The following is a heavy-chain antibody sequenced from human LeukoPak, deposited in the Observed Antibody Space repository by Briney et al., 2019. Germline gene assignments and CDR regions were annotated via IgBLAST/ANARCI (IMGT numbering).Heavy chain of an antibody. CDR3: ARLADFWSGYYPLEYYYYMDV. CDR2: IFFTGNT. V-gene: IGHV4-39*01. CDR1: GAPISSSTYY. J-gene: IGHJ6*03. Sequence: SETLSLTCTVSGAPISSSTYYWGWIRQPPGKGLEWIGTIFFTGNTYYNPSLKSRVTISVDPSKNQFSLKLSSVTAADTAVYYCARLADFWSGYYPLEYYYYMDVWGKGTTVTVSS. D-gene: IGHD3-3*01.